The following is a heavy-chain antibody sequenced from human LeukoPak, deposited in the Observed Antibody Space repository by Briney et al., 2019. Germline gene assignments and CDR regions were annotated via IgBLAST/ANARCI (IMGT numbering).Heavy chain of an antibody. Sequence: SVKVSCKASGGTFSSYAISWVRQAPGQGLEWMGRIIPILGIANYAQKFQGRVTITADKSTSTAYMELSSLRSEDTAVYYCARILTYYYDSSGYYSPSDAFDIWGQGTMVTVSS. CDR2: IIPILGIA. V-gene: IGHV1-69*04. CDR1: GGTFSSYA. J-gene: IGHJ3*02. CDR3: ARILTYYYDSSGYYSPSDAFDI. D-gene: IGHD3-22*01.